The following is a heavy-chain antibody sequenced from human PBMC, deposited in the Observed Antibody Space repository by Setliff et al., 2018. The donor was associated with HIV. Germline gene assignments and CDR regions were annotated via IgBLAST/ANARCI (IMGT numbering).Heavy chain of an antibody. CDR2: IYYSGST. D-gene: IGHD3-22*01. V-gene: IGHV4-59*11. Sequence: SETLSLTCTVSGGSISSHYWSWIRQPPGKGLEWIGSIYYSGSTNYNPSLKSRVTISVDTSKNQFSLKLSSVTAADTAVYYCARAVYYYDSSGCYYVSWGQGTLVTV. J-gene: IGHJ5*02. CDR1: GGSISSHY. CDR3: ARAVYYYDSSGCYYVS.